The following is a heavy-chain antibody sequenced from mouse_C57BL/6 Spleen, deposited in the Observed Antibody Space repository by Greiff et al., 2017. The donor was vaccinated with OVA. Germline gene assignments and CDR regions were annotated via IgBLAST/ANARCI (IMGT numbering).Heavy chain of an antibody. CDR1: GYTFTEYT. J-gene: IGHJ1*03. Sequence: VQLQQSGAELVKPGASVKLSCKASGYTFTEYTIHWVKQRSGQGLEWIGWFYPGSGSIKYNEKFKDKATLTADKSSSTVYMELSRLTSEDSAVYFCARHEEACPYYGSSYWYFDVWGTGTTVTVSS. CDR3: ARHEEACPYYGSSYWYFDV. D-gene: IGHD1-1*01. V-gene: IGHV1-62-2*01. CDR2: FYPGSGSI.